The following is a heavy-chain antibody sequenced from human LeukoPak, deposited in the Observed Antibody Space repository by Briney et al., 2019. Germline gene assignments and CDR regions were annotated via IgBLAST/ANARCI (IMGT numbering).Heavy chain of an antibody. V-gene: IGHV1-69*01. Sequence: GSSVKVSCKASGGTFSSYAISWVRQAPGQGLEWMGGIIPIFGTANYAQKFQGRVTITADESTSTAYMELSSLGSEDTAVYYCARGSDPHPENYYYYYMDVWGKGTSVTVSS. CDR2: IIPIFGTA. CDR3: ARGSDPHPENYYYYYMDV. J-gene: IGHJ6*03. CDR1: GGTFSSYA. D-gene: IGHD6-19*01.